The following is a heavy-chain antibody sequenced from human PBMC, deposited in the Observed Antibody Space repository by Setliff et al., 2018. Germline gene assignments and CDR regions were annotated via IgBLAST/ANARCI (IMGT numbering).Heavy chain of an antibody. D-gene: IGHD2-2*01. CDR1: GGSISSHY. V-gene: IGHV4-59*11. Sequence: SETLSLTCTVSGGSISSHYWSWIRQPPGKGLEWIGSIYYSGSTNYNPSLKSRVTISVDTSKNQFSLKLSSVTAADTAVYYCARVVLRVYNWFDPWGQGTLVTAPQ. J-gene: IGHJ5*02. CDR2: IYYSGST. CDR3: ARVVLRVYNWFDP.